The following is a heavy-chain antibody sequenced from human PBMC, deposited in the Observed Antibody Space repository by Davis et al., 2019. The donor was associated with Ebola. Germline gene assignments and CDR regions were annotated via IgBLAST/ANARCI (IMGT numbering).Heavy chain of an antibody. D-gene: IGHD6-6*01. V-gene: IGHV4-59*08. CDR1: GASISSYY. Sequence: MPGGSLRLSCTVSGASISSYYWSWIPQPPGNGLEWIGYIYYSGSTNYNPSLKSRVTISVDTSKNQFSLKLSSVTAADTAVYYCARQLGSSSVWGQGTLVTVSS. CDR3: ARQLGSSSV. CDR2: IYYSGST. J-gene: IGHJ4*02.